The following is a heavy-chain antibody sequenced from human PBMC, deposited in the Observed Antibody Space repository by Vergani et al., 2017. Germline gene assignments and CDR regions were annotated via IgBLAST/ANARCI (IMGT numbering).Heavy chain of an antibody. CDR1: GFTFSSYG. D-gene: IGHD3-10*01. Sequence: QVQLVESGGGVVQPGRSLRLSCAASGFTFSSYGMHWVRQAPGKGLEWVAVIWYDGSNKYYADSVKGRFTISIDNSKNTLYLQMNSLRAEDTAVYYCARDLAGRIWFGELSGLDVWGQGTTVTVSS. CDR2: IWYDGSNK. CDR3: ARDLAGRIWFGELSGLDV. V-gene: IGHV3-33*01. J-gene: IGHJ6*02.